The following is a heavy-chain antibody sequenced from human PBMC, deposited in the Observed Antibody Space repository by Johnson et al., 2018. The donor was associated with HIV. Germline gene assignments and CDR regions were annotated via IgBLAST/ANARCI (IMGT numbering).Heavy chain of an antibody. D-gene: IGHD3-22*01. CDR2: IKSKTDGGTT. CDR3: ARGGARSSGYYSAFDI. Sequence: VRQAPGKGLEWVGRIKSKTDGGTTDYAAPVKGRFTISRDDSKNTLYLQMNSLKTEDTAVYYCARGGARSSGYYSAFDIWGQGTMVTVSS. J-gene: IGHJ3*02. V-gene: IGHV3-15*01.